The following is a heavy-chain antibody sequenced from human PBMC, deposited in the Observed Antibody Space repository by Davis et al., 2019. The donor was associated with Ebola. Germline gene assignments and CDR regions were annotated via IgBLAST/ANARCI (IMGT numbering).Heavy chain of an antibody. J-gene: IGHJ4*02. V-gene: IGHV3-48*02. D-gene: IGHD1-1*01. CDR1: GFTFSNYK. CDR2: IGPSSVNI. Sequence: GESPKIPCAASGFTFSNYKMNWVRQAPGKGLEWVSYIGPSSVNIFYADSVKGRFTISRDDAKNSLYLQMNSLRDEETAVYYCAREGSSEWYHWKDYWGQGTLVTVSS. CDR3: AREGSSEWYHWKDY.